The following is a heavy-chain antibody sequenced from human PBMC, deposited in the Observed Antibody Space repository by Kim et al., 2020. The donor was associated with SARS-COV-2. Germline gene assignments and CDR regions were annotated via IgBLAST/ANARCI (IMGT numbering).Heavy chain of an antibody. CDR3: ARGKNYYDSSGYKDAFDI. CDR1: GFTFSSYG. Sequence: GGSLRLSCAASGFTFSSYGMYWVRQAPGKGLEWVAVISYDGSNKYCADAEKVRFTISRDNSKNTLYLQMNSLSAEDTAIYYCARGKNYYDSSGYKDAFDIWGQGTMVTVSS. CDR2: ISYDGSNK. V-gene: IGHV3-30*03. J-gene: IGHJ3*02. D-gene: IGHD3-22*01.